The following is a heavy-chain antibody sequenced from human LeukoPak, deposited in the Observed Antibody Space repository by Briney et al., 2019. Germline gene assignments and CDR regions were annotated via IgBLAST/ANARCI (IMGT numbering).Heavy chain of an antibody. CDR1: GYSFTSYW. V-gene: IGHV5-51*01. CDR3: ARTMTDYYDSSVLHFDY. CDR2: IYPGDSDT. Sequence: GESLKISCKGSGYSFTSYWIGWVRQMPGKGLEWMGIIYPGDSDTRYSPSFQGQVTISADKSISTAYLQWSSLKASDTAMYYCARTMTDYYDSSVLHFDYWGQGTLVTVSS. J-gene: IGHJ4*02. D-gene: IGHD3-22*01.